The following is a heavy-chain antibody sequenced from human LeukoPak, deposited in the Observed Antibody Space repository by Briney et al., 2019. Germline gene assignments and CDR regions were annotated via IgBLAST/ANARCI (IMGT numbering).Heavy chain of an antibody. J-gene: IGHJ5*02. CDR3: ARGRNIAVAGTRWFDP. CDR1: GYTFTGYY. D-gene: IGHD6-19*01. Sequence: ASVKVSCKASGYTFTGYYMHWVRQAPGQGLEWMGWINPSSGGTNYAQKFQGRVTMTRDTSISTAYMELSRLRSDDTAVYYCARGRNIAVAGTRWFDPWGQGTLVTVSS. V-gene: IGHV1-2*02. CDR2: INPSSGGT.